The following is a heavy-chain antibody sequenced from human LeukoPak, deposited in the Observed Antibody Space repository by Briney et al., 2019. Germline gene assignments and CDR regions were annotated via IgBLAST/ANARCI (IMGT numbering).Heavy chain of an antibody. CDR2: MNPNSGNT. D-gene: IGHD2-8*01. V-gene: IGHV1-8*01. Sequence: ASVKVSCKASGYTFTSYDINWVRQATGQGLEWMGWMNPNSGNTGYAQKFQGRVTMTRNTSISTAYTELSSLRSEDTAVYYCARARHCTNGVCYMYYFDYWGQGTLVTVSS. CDR3: ARARHCTNGVCYMYYFDY. CDR1: GYTFTSYD. J-gene: IGHJ4*02.